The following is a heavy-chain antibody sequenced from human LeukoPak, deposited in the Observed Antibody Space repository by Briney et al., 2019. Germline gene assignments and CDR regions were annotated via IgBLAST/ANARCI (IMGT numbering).Heavy chain of an antibody. Sequence: PGGSLRLSCAASGLTFSSYAMSWVRQAPGKGLDWVSAISGSGGSTYYADSVKGRFTISRDNSKNTLYLQMNSLRAEDTAVYYCAKDFVGYRDYWGQGTLVTVSS. CDR2: ISGSGGST. CDR1: GLTFSSYA. V-gene: IGHV3-23*01. CDR3: AKDFVGYRDY. D-gene: IGHD3-16*02. J-gene: IGHJ4*02.